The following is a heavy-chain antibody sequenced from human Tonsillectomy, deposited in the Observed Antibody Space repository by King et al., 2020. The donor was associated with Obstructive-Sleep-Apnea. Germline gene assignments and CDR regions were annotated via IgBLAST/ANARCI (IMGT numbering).Heavy chain of an antibody. D-gene: IGHD3-10*01. J-gene: IGHJ4*02. Sequence: VQLVESGGGVVQPGRSLRLSCAASGYTISNYGMHWVRQAPGKGLEWVAIILYYGSNTYYADSVKGRFTISRENSKNTLYLQMNSLRSEDTAGYYCASPDGSGSHPPYYDYWGQGTLVTVSS. V-gene: IGHV3-30*03. CDR3: ASPDGSGSHPPYYDY. CDR2: ILYYGSNT. CDR1: GYTISNYG.